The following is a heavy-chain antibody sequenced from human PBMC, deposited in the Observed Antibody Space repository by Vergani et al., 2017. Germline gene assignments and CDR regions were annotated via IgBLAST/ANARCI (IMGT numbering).Heavy chain of an antibody. CDR2: INPSGVST. D-gene: IGHD3-22*01. Sequence: QVQLVQSGAEVKKPGASVKVSCKASGYTFTSYYMPWVRQAPGQGLAWMGIINPSGVSTSYAQKFQGRVTMTRDTSTSTVYMELSSLRSEDTAVYYCARVPYYYDSSGYWAFDIWGQGTMVTVSS. CDR1: GYTFTSYY. J-gene: IGHJ3*02. CDR3: ARVPYYYDSSGYWAFDI. V-gene: IGHV1-46*03.